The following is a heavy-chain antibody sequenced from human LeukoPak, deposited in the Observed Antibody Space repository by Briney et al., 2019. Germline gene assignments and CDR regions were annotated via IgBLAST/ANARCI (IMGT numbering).Heavy chain of an antibody. Sequence: GESLKISCKGSGYSFTSYWIGWVRQMPGKGLEWMGIIYPGDSDTRYSPSFQGQVTISADKSISTAYLQWSSLKASDTAMYYCARQLGGYCSSTSCYTDAFDIWGQGTMVTVSS. CDR3: ARQLGGYCSSTSCYTDAFDI. CDR1: GYSFTSYW. D-gene: IGHD2-2*02. CDR2: IYPGDSDT. V-gene: IGHV5-51*01. J-gene: IGHJ3*02.